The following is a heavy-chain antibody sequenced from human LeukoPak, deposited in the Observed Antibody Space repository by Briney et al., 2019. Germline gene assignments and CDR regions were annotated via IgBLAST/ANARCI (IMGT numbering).Heavy chain of an antibody. Sequence: GESLKISCKGSGYSFTSYWIGWVRQMPGKGLEWMGIIYPGDSDTRYSPSFQGQVTISADKSISTAYLQWSSLKASDTAMYYCARGPYCSGGSCYPYYYYMDVWGKGTTVTVSS. D-gene: IGHD2-15*01. CDR2: IYPGDSDT. V-gene: IGHV5-51*01. CDR1: GYSFTSYW. CDR3: ARGPYCSGGSCYPYYYYMDV. J-gene: IGHJ6*03.